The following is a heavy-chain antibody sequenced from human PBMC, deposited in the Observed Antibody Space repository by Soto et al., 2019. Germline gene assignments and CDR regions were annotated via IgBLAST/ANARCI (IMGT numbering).Heavy chain of an antibody. CDR2: ISGSGSSS. J-gene: IGHJ4*02. D-gene: IGHD1-26*01. CDR3: AKATGLVGASHYFDS. CDR1: GFTFSNYA. V-gene: IGHV3-23*01. Sequence: GGSLRLSCAASGFTFSNYAMNWVRQAPGKGLEWVSGISGSGSSSYYTGSVKGRFSISRDNSQKKLYLQMSTLRAEDTAIYYCAKATGLVGASHYFDSWGQGTLVTSPQ.